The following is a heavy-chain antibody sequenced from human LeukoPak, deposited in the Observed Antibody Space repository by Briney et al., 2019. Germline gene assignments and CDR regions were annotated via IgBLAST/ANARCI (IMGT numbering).Heavy chain of an antibody. J-gene: IGHJ4*02. Sequence: PGGSLRLSCAASGFTFSDYYMSWIRQAPGKGLEWVSSISSSSSYIYYADSVKGRFTISRDNAKNSLYLQMNSLRAEDTAVYYCARAARSGGSCYDYWGQGTLVTVSS. CDR3: ARAARSGGSCYDY. CDR1: GFTFSDYY. CDR2: ISSSSSYI. D-gene: IGHD2-15*01. V-gene: IGHV3-11*06.